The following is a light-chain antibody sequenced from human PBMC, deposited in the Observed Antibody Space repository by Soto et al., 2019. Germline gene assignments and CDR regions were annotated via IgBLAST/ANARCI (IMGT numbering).Light chain of an antibody. CDR2: GAS. CDR3: QQYNNWPLIT. CDR1: QSVSSSY. Sequence: EIVLTQSPGTLSLSPGERGTLSCRASQSVSSSYLAWYQQKPCQAPRLLIYGASSRATGIPDRFSGSGSGTDFTLTISSLQSEDFAVYYCQQYNNWPLITFGQGTRLEIK. V-gene: IGKV3-20*01. J-gene: IGKJ5*01.